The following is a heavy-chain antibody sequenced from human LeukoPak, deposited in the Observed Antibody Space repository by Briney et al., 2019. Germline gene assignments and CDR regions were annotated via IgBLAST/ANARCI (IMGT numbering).Heavy chain of an antibody. CDR2: IYYSGST. V-gene: IGHV4-39*07. J-gene: IGHJ4*02. Sequence: SEALSLTCTVSGGSISSSSYYWGWIRQPPGKGLEWIGSIYYSGSTYYNPSLKSRVTISVDTSKNQFSLKLSSVTAADTAVYYCASGDYKRYHFDYWGQGTLVTVSS. D-gene: IGHD4-17*01. CDR3: ASGDYKRYHFDY. CDR1: GGSISSSSYY.